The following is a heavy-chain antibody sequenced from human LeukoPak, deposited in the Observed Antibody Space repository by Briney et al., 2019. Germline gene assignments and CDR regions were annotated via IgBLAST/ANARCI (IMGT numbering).Heavy chain of an antibody. CDR3: ARQGSHFDY. CDR1: GGSISSGGYS. Sequence: SQTLSLTCAVSGGSISSGGYSWSWIRQPPGKGLEWIGYIYHSGSTYYNPSLKSRVTIPVDRSKNQFSLKLSSVTAADTAVYYCARQGSHFDYWGQGTLVTVSS. V-gene: IGHV4-30-2*01. J-gene: IGHJ4*02. CDR2: IYHSGST.